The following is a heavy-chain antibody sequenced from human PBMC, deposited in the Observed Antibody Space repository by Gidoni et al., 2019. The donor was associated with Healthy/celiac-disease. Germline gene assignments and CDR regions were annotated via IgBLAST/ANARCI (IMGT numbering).Heavy chain of an antibody. D-gene: IGHD5-18*01. J-gene: IGHJ4*02. CDR2: IYSGGST. CDR1: GFTVSSNY. V-gene: IGHV3-53*01. CDR3: ARSLMYSYGSFDY. Sequence: EVQLVESGGGLIQPGGSLRLSCAASGFTVSSNYMSWVRQAPGKGLEWVSVIYSGGSTYYADSVKGRFTISRDNSKNTLYLQMNSLRAEDTAVYYCARSLMYSYGSFDYWGQGTLVTVSS.